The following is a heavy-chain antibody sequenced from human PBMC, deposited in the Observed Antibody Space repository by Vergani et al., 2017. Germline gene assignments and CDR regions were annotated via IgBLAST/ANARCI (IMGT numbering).Heavy chain of an antibody. CDR3: AGGGEPLDY. Sequence: QVRLVESGGGVVQPGRSLRLSCAASGFSFTSYGMHWVRQPPGKGLEWVATISFDGNKKDYTEAVRGRFTISRDNAKRSVFLQMNSLRAEDTAVYYCAGGGEPLDYWGQGTLVTVSS. D-gene: IGHD1-14*01. CDR1: GFSFTSYG. V-gene: IGHV3-30*03. CDR2: ISFDGNKK. J-gene: IGHJ4*02.